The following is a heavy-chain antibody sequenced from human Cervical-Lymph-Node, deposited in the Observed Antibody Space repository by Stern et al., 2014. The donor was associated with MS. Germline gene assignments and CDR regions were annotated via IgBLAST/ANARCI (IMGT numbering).Heavy chain of an antibody. CDR3: ARDYGDYAFDY. Sequence: VQLGQSGAEVKKPGGSLKISCKGSGYSFTANWIAWVRQMPGKGLEWMWIIYPVDSDTRYSPSFQGQVTISADKSISTAYLQWSSLKASDTAMYYCARDYGDYAFDYWGQGTLVTVSS. J-gene: IGHJ4*02. CDR2: IYPVDSDT. V-gene: IGHV5-51*01. D-gene: IGHD4-17*01. CDR1: GYSFTANW.